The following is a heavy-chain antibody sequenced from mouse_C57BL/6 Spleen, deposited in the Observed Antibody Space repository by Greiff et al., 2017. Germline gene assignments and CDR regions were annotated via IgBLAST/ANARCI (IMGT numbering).Heavy chain of an antibody. Sequence: QQSCKASGYTFTSYWMDWVKQRPGQGLEWIGNIYPSDSETHYNQKFKDKATLTVDKSSSTAYMQLSSLTSEDSAVYYCARGDYGTHFDYWGQGTTLTVSS. CDR2: IYPSDSET. V-gene: IGHV1-61*01. D-gene: IGHD1-1*01. CDR1: GYTFTSYW. CDR3: ARGDYGTHFDY. J-gene: IGHJ2*01.